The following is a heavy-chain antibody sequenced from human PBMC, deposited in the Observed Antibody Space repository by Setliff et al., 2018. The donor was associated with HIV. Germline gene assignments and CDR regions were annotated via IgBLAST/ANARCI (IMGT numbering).Heavy chain of an antibody. Sequence: ASVKVSCKASGGTFSSYVISWVRQAPGQGPEWMGGIIPMYGVANYAQKFQGRVTITTDESTSTAYMELSSLRSKDTAVYYCALPYCGGGNCWSSASLPPAGWFDPWGQGTLVTVSS. CDR2: IIPMYGVA. V-gene: IGHV1-69*05. CDR3: ALPYCGGGNCWSSASLPPAGWFDP. J-gene: IGHJ5*02. CDR1: GGTFSSYV. D-gene: IGHD2-15*01.